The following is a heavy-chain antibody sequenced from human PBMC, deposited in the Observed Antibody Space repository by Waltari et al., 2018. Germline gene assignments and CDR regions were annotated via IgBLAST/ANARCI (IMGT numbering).Heavy chain of an antibody. Sequence: QVQLQESGPGLVKPSETLSLTCPVSGYSLRSGYYWGWIRQPPGKGLEWIGSIYHSGSTYYNPSLKSRVTISVDTSKNQFSLKLSSVTAADTAVYYCARVSSYYYYMDVWGKGTTVTISS. CDR3: ARVSSYYYYMDV. CDR2: IYHSGST. CDR1: GYSLRSGYY. V-gene: IGHV4-38-2*02. J-gene: IGHJ6*03.